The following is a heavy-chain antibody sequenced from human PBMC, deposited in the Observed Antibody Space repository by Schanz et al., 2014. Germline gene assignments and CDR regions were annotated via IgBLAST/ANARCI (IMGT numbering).Heavy chain of an antibody. D-gene: IGHD2-2*01. Sequence: QVHLQQWGAGLLQPSETLSLTCGVGGVSFSFYYWSWVRQPRGKGLEWIGEVHPSGTTKYNPSLADRVTMSVAASKNQFSRKLSSVTAADTAVYYCARGQDHAKTGDLWGRGTLVTISS. CDR2: VHPSGTT. CDR3: ARGQDHAKTGDL. J-gene: IGHJ5*02. CDR1: GVSFSFYY. V-gene: IGHV4-34*02.